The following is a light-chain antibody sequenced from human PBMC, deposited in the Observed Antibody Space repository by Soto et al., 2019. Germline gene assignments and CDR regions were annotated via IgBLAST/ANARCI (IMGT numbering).Light chain of an antibody. V-gene: IGLV2-14*01. J-gene: IGLJ1*01. CDR2: EVN. CDR1: SSDVGGYDY. Sequence: VLTQSASVSGSPGQSITISCTGTSSDVGGYDYVSWYQLHPGKAPKLMVFEVNNRPSGVSYRFSGSKSGNTASLTISGLQAEDEADYFCSSYSISTAYLFGTGTKVTVL. CDR3: SSYSISTAYL.